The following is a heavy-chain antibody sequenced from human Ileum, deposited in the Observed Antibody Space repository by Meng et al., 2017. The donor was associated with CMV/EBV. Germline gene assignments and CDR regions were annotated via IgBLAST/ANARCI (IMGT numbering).Heavy chain of an antibody. CDR2: IHISGAT. V-gene: IGHV4-61*02. CDR3: AREMSRTGFFDY. D-gene: IGHD1-1*01. J-gene: IGHJ4*02. CDR1: GGSIGSGDYY. Sequence: QLQLQGSGPGLVEPSETLSLPCTVSGGSIGSGDYYWSWIRQPAGKGLEWIGRIHISGATNYNPSLKSRVTMSVDTSKNQFSLKVRSVTAADTAVYYCAREMSRTGFFDYWGQGNLVTVSS.